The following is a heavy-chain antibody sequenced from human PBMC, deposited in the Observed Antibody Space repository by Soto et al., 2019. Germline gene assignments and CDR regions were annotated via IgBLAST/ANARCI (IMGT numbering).Heavy chain of an antibody. D-gene: IGHD3-3*01. V-gene: IGHV1-8*01. J-gene: IGHJ5*02. CDR1: GYTFTSYD. CDR2: MNPNSGNT. CDR3: ARGIILEWLSGDSNWFDP. Sequence: GASVKVSCKASGYTFTSYDINWVRQATGQGREWMGWMNPNSGNTGYAQKFQGRVTMTRNTSISTAYMELSSLRSEDTAVYYCARGIILEWLSGDSNWFDPWGQGTLVTVSS.